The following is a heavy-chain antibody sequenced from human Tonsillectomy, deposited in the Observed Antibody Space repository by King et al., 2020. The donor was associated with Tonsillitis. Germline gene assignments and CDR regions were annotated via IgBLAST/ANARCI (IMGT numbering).Heavy chain of an antibody. V-gene: IGHV3-48*03. Sequence: VQLVESGGGLVQPGGSLRLSCAASGFTFSSYEMNWVRQAPGKGLEWVSYISSSGSTIYYADSVKGRFTISRDNAKNSLYLQMNSLRAEDTAVYYCAPPTLLWFGGAVWGKGTTVTVSS. CDR3: APPTLLWFGGAV. D-gene: IGHD3-10*01. CDR1: GFTFSSYE. J-gene: IGHJ6*04. CDR2: ISSSGSTI.